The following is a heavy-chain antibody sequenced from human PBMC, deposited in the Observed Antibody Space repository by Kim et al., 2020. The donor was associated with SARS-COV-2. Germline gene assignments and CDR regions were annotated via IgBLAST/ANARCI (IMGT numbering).Heavy chain of an antibody. CDR3: ARDFLGYPPVGHEYQLLPYYYYYMDV. V-gene: IGHV3-21*01. D-gene: IGHD2-2*01. CDR2: ISSSSSYI. J-gene: IGHJ6*03. CDR1: GFTFSSYS. Sequence: GGSLRLSCAASGFTFSSYSMNWVRQAPGKGLEWVSSISSSSSYIYYADSVKGRFTISRDNAKNSLYLQMNSLRAEDTAVYYCARDFLGYPPVGHEYQLLPYYYYYMDVWGKGTTVTVSS.